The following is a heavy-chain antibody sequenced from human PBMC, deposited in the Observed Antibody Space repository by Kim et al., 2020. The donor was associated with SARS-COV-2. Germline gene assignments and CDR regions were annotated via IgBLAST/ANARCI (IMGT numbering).Heavy chain of an antibody. V-gene: IGHV3-11*01. CDR3: ARDPQRKDGYNFDI. D-gene: IGHD2-21*01. J-gene: IGHJ4*02. CDR2: ITRGGSAM. CDR1: GFIFSDYD. Sequence: GGSLRLSCAASGFIFSDYDMSWIRQAPGKGPEWVSHITRGGSAMFYADSVKGRFSISRDNAKNSLYLQMNSLRDEDTAVYYCARDPQRKDGYNFDIWGRGTLITVSS.